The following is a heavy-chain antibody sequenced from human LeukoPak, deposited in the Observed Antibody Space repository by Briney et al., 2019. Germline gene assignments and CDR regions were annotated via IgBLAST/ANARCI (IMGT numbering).Heavy chain of an antibody. CDR1: GGSISSYY. Sequence: PSETLSLTCTVSGGSISSYYWSWIRQPPGKGLEWIGYIYYSGSTNYNPSLKSRVTISVDTSKNQFSLKLSSVTAADTAVYYCASGYDFWSGLCYFDYWGQGTLVTVSS. CDR2: IYYSGST. CDR3: ASGYDFWSGLCYFDY. J-gene: IGHJ4*02. D-gene: IGHD3-3*01. V-gene: IGHV4-59*01.